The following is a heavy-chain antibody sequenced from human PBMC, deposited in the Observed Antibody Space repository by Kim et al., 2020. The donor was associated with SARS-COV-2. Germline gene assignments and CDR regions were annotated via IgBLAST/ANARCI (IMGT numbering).Heavy chain of an antibody. J-gene: IGHJ4*01. CDR1: GFTFSQYG. CDR2: IWFDGSNE. Sequence: GGSLRLSCAASGFTFSQYGMYWVRQAPGKGLECVAVIWFDGSNEKYPDSVKGRFTISRDNTKSMLDLQMSSLRAEDTATYYCAAYDGGGSCLYWCHGT. CDR3: AAYDGGGSCLY. V-gene: IGHV3-33*07. D-gene: IGHD3-10*01.